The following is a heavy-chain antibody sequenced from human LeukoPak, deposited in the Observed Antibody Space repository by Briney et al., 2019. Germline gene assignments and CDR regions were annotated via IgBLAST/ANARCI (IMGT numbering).Heavy chain of an antibody. V-gene: IGHV4-4*07. CDR3: ARGILVRGINTLDS. J-gene: IGHJ4*02. CDR2: IYTSGST. Sequence: PSETLSLTCTVSGGSISSYYWSWIRLPAGKGLEWIGRIYTSGSTNYNPSLKSRVTMSVDTSKNQFSLKLCSVTAADTAVYYCARGILVRGINTLDSWGQGTLVTVSS. CDR1: GGSISSYY. D-gene: IGHD3-10*02.